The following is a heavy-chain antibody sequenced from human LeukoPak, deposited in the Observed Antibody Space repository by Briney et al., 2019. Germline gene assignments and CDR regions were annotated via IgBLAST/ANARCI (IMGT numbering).Heavy chain of an antibody. D-gene: IGHD3-22*01. J-gene: IGHJ4*02. CDR1: GFTFSTYA. Sequence: GGSLRLSCAAFGFTFSTYAMSWVRQAPGKGLEWVSAISGSGGSTYYADSVKGRFTISRDNSKNTLYLQMDSLRAEDTAVYYCAKQLAGPYYYDSSGYSGYWGQGTLVTVSS. CDR2: ISGSGGST. V-gene: IGHV3-23*01. CDR3: AKQLAGPYYYDSSGYSGY.